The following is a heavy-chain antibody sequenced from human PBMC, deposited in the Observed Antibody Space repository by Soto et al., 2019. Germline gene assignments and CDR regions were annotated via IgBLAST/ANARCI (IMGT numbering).Heavy chain of an antibody. CDR3: ARAAATIFGVVIGSNWYFDL. J-gene: IGHJ2*01. V-gene: IGHV1-69*06. CDR2: IIPICGTA. D-gene: IGHD3-3*01. Sequence: KVSCKASGGTFSSYAISWVRQAPGQGLEWMGGIIPICGTANSAQKSQGRVTITADKSTSTAYMELSSLRAEDTAVYYLARAAATIFGVVIGSNWYFDLWGRGTVVTVSA. CDR1: GGTFSSYA.